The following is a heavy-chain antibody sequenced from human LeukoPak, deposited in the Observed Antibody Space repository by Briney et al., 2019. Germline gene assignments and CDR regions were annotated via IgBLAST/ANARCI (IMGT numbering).Heavy chain of an antibody. CDR3: AKEMGSRSSLFYFDY. CDR1: GFTFSSYG. V-gene: IGHV3-30*18. J-gene: IGHJ4*02. CDR2: ISNDGSNK. Sequence: GGSLRLSCAASGFTFSSYGMHWVRQAPGKGLEWVAAISNDGSNKYYAESVNGRFTISRDNSKNTLYLLVNTLRGDATAVYYCAKEMGSRSSLFYFDYWGQGTLLTVSS. D-gene: IGHD3-10*01.